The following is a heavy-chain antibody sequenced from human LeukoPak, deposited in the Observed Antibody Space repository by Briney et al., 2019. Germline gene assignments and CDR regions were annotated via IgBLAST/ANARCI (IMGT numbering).Heavy chain of an antibody. J-gene: IGHJ1*01. Sequence: GGSLRLSCAASGFTFSSYSMNWVRQAPGKGLEWVSYISSSISTIYYADSVKGRFTISRDNAKNSLYLQMNSLRAEDTAVYYCARVEVLLWFGESPGAEYFQHWGQGTLVTVSS. CDR2: ISSSISTI. V-gene: IGHV3-48*01. CDR1: GFTFSSYS. CDR3: ARVEVLLWFGESPGAEYFQH. D-gene: IGHD3-10*01.